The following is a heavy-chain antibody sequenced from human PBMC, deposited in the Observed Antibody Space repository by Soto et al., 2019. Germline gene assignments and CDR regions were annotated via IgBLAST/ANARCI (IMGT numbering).Heavy chain of an antibody. V-gene: IGHV3-21*01. J-gene: IGHJ4*02. CDR1: GFTFSSYS. CDR2: ISSSSTFI. Sequence: GGSLRLSCAASGFTFSSYSMNWVRQAPGKGLEWVSSISSSSTFIYYADSVKGRFTISRDNAKNSLYLQMNSLRAGDTAVYYCARDWGYCSGGTCNANSPFDYWGQGTPVTVSS. D-gene: IGHD2-15*01. CDR3: ARDWGYCSGGTCNANSPFDY.